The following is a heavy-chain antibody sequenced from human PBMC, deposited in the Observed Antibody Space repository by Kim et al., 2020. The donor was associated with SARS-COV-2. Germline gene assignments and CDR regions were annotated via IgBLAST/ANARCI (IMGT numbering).Heavy chain of an antibody. CDR1: GGTFSSYA. D-gene: IGHD3-9*01. V-gene: IGHV1-69*13. J-gene: IGHJ3*02. CDR2: IIPIFGTA. CDR3: ARADRDILTGQGAFDI. Sequence: SVKVSCKASGGTFSSYAISWVRQAPGQGLEWMGGIIPIFGTANYAQKFQGRVTITADESTSTAYMELSSLRSEDTAVYYCARADRDILTGQGAFDIWGQGTMVTVSS.